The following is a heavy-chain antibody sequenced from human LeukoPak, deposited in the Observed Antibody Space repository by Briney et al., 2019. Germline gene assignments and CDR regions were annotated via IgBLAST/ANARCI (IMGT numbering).Heavy chain of an antibody. J-gene: IGHJ4*02. V-gene: IGHV1-69*13. CDR1: GGTFSSYA. CDR2: IIPIFGTA. Sequence: GASVRVSCTASGGTFSSYAISWVRQAPGQGLEWMGGIIPIFGTANYAQKFQGRVTITADESTSTAYMELSSLRSEDTAVYYCARSRLTGLEPVSRPEAARPRGDYFDYWGQGTLVTVSS. D-gene: IGHD6-6*01. CDR3: ARSRLTGLEPVSRPEAARPRGDYFDY.